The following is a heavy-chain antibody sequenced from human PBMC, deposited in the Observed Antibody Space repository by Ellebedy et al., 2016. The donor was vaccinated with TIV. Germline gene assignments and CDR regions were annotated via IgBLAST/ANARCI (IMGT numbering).Heavy chain of an antibody. J-gene: IGHJ4*02. CDR3: ARALNHVDTVSTAHLDC. V-gene: IGHV3-30*03. CDR2: ISYDGSSE. CDR1: GFTFKNYG. D-gene: IGHD5/OR15-5a*01. Sequence: GESLKISCAASGFTFKNYGLHLVRQAPGKGLQWVAVISYDGSSEFFAVSVQGRSTISRHNSKNTVYLKINSPRTADTAIYYCARALNHVDTVSTAHLDCWGQGTLVTVSS.